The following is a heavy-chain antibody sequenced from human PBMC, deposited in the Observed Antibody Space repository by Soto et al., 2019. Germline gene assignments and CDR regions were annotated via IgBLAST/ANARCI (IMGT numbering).Heavy chain of an antibody. CDR1: GFTFSSYS. V-gene: IGHV3-48*01. Sequence: PGGSLRLSCAASGFTFSSYSMNWVRQAPGKGLEWVSYISSSSSTIYYADSVKGRFTISRDNAKNSLYPQMNSLRAEDTAAYYCARDLGSSWYPEYFQHWGQGTLVTVSS. D-gene: IGHD6-13*01. J-gene: IGHJ1*01. CDR3: ARDLGSSWYPEYFQH. CDR2: ISSSSSTI.